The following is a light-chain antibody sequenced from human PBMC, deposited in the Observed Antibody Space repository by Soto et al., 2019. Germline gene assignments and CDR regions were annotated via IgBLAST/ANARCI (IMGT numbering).Light chain of an antibody. J-gene: IGKJ5*01. CDR2: SAS. V-gene: IGKV3-15*01. CDR1: QGISYN. CDR3: QQYNNWPPIT. Sequence: EIVMTQSPATLSVSPGERATLSCRASQGISYNLAWYQQKPGQAPRVLIYSASTRATGIPARFSGSGSGTEFTLTISSLQSEDFAVYYCQQYNNWPPITFGQGTRPEIK.